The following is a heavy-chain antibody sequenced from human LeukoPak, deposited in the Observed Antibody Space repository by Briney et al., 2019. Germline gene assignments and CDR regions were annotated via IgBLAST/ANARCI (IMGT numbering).Heavy chain of an antibody. J-gene: IGHJ4*02. D-gene: IGHD3-3*01. Sequence: PGMSLRLSCSASVFTFGSYGMHWVRQAPGKGLEWVALIWYHGNDVDYADSVKGRFTISRDNSKNTLYLQMNSVRAEDTAVYFCARDFWNEPSKYFDYWGQGTLVTVSS. CDR2: IWYHGNDV. CDR3: ARDFWNEPSKYFDY. CDR1: VFTFGSYG. V-gene: IGHV3-33*01.